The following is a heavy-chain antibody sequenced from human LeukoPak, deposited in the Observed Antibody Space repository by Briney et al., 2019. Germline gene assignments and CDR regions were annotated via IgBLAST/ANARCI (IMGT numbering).Heavy chain of an antibody. CDR1: GFTFSSYA. Sequence: PGGSLRLSCAASGFTFSSYAMRWVRQAPGKGLEWVAVISYDGSNKYYADSVKGRFTISRDNSKNTLYLQMNSLRAEDTAVYYCARGDLSIVVVPAALDYWGQGTLVTVSS. CDR2: ISYDGSNK. J-gene: IGHJ4*02. CDR3: ARGDLSIVVVPAALDY. D-gene: IGHD2-2*01. V-gene: IGHV3-30-3*01.